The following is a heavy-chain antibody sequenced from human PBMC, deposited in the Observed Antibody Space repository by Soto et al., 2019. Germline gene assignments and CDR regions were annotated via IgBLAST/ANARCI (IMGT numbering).Heavy chain of an antibody. J-gene: IGHJ4*02. V-gene: IGHV5-51*01. Sequence: GESLKISCEGSGYSSTSYWIGWVRQMPGKGLEWMGIIHPGDSDTRYSPSFPGQVTVSADKSISTAYVQWSSLKASDTAMYYCARLDSSGYYVYWGQGTLVTVSS. CDR2: IHPGDSDT. CDR1: GYSSTSYW. D-gene: IGHD3-22*01. CDR3: ARLDSSGYYVY.